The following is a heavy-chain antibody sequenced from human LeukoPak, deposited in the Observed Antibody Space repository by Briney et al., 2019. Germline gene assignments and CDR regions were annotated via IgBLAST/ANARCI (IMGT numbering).Heavy chain of an antibody. V-gene: IGHV3-69-1*01. D-gene: IGHD2-2*01. CDR2: ITIGSYI. J-gene: IGHJ4*02. CDR1: GFTFSDYY. CDR3: AKSFRSTSLDY. Sequence: SGGSLRLSCAASGFTFSDYYMSWIRQAPGKGLEWISSITIGSYIYYADSVKGRFTISRDNSRNTLYLQMNSLRAGDTAVYYCAKSFRSTSLDYWGQGTLVTVSS.